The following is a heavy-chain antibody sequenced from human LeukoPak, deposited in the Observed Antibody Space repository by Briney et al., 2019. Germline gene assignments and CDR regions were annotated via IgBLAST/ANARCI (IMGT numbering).Heavy chain of an antibody. V-gene: IGHV4-59*01. CDR3: ASSPGFYSVGYNYGMAV. J-gene: IGHJ6*04. Sequence: SETLSLTCTVSGGSISSYYWSWIRQPPGKGLEWIGYIYYSGSTNYNPSLKSRVTISVDTSKNQFSLKLSSVTAADTAVYYCASSPGFYSVGYNYGMAVGGKGTTVTVPS. CDR1: GGSISSYY. CDR2: IYYSGST. D-gene: IGHD5/OR15-5a*01.